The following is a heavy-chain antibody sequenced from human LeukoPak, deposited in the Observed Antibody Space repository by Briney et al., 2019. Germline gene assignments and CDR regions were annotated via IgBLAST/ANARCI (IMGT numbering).Heavy chain of an antibody. CDR3: ARGYWSSSWSSYYYMDV. V-gene: IGHV1-46*01. Sequence: GASVKVSCKASGYTFTSYYVHWVRQAPGQGPEWMGIINPSGGATSYAQKFQGRVTMTRNTSISTAYMELSSLRSEDTAVYYCARGYWSSSWSSYYYMDVWGKGTTVTISS. CDR1: GYTFTSYY. D-gene: IGHD6-13*01. J-gene: IGHJ6*03. CDR2: INPSGGAT.